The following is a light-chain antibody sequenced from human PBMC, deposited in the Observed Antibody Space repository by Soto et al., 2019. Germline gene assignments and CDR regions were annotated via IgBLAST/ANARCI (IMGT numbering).Light chain of an antibody. CDR3: SSYSGVNNLI. Sequence: QSALTQPPSASGSPGQSVTISCTGTSRDIGLYNYVSWFQQHPGQAPKLIIYEVTHRPSGVPDRFSCSKSGYTASLTVSGLQAEDEADYYCSSYSGVNNLIFGGGTKLTVL. J-gene: IGLJ2*01. V-gene: IGLV2-8*01. CDR2: EVT. CDR1: SRDIGLYNY.